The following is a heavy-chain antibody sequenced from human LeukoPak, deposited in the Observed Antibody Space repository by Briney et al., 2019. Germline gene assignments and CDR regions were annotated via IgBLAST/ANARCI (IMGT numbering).Heavy chain of an antibody. CDR2: INPSGGST. CDR3: ARDSVRSSSWYQGTDY. Sequence: ASVKVSCKASGYTFTGYYMHWVRQAPGQGLEWMGIINPSGGSTSYAQKFQGRVTMTRDMSTSTVYMELSSLRSEDTAVYYCARDSVRSSSWYQGTDYWGQGTLVTVSS. D-gene: IGHD6-13*01. V-gene: IGHV1-46*01. J-gene: IGHJ4*02. CDR1: GYTFTGYY.